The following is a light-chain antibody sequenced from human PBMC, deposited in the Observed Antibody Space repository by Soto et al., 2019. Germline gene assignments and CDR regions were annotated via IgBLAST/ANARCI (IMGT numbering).Light chain of an antibody. Sequence: DIVMTQTPISLSVTPGQPTSISCKSSQSLLHSDGKTYLSWYLQKPGQPPPLLISEVSNRFSGVPDRFSGSGSGTDFTLKISRVEADDVGVYYCMQSLELPRTFGQGTKVEIK. CDR2: EVS. CDR1: QSLLHSDGKTY. J-gene: IGKJ1*01. V-gene: IGKV2D-29*01. CDR3: MQSLELPRT.